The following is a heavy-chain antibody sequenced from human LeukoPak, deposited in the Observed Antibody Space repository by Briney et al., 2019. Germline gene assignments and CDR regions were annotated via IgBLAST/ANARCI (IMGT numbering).Heavy chain of an antibody. Sequence: AVKVSCKASGGTFSSYAISWVRQAPGQGLEWMGGIIPIFGTANYAQKFQGRVTITTDESTSTAYMELSSLRSEDTAVYYCARGHSGSYSGDYWGQGTLVTVSS. CDR1: GGTFSSYA. J-gene: IGHJ4*02. CDR2: IIPIFGTA. D-gene: IGHD1-26*01. CDR3: ARGHSGSYSGDY. V-gene: IGHV1-69*05.